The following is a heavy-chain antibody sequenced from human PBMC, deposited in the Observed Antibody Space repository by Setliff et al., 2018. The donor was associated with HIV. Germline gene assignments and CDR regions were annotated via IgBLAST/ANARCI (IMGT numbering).Heavy chain of an antibody. CDR1: GFTFSTYA. V-gene: IGHV3-21*01. CDR3: ARGKNALGNFDY. Sequence: PGGSLRLSCAASGFTFSTYAMSWVRQAPGKGLEWVSSISSSSSYIYYADSVKGRFTISRDNAKNTLYLQMNSLRAEDTGVYYCARGKNALGNFDYWGQGTLVTVSS. J-gene: IGHJ4*02. D-gene: IGHD2-2*01. CDR2: ISSSSSYI.